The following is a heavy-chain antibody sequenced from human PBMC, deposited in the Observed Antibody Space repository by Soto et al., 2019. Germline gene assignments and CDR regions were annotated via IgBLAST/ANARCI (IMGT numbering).Heavy chain of an antibody. CDR3: AREFSGSYPRHYYYGMDV. J-gene: IGHJ6*02. V-gene: IGHV3-30-3*01. Sequence: GGSLRLSCAASGFTFSSYAMHWVRQAPGKGLEWVAVISYDGSNKYYADSVKGRFTISRDNSKNTLYLQMNSLRAEDTAVYYCAREFSGSYPRHYYYGMDVWGQGTTVTVSS. D-gene: IGHD1-26*01. CDR2: ISYDGSNK. CDR1: GFTFSSYA.